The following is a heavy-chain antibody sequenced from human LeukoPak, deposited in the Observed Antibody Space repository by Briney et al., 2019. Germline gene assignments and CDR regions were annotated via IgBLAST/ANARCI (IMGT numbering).Heavy chain of an antibody. J-gene: IGHJ4*02. CDR2: ISSNGGST. D-gene: IGHD3-10*01. CDR3: VKDSSSGSYFDY. CDR1: GFTFSRYA. Sequence: GGSLRLSCSASGFTFSRYAMHWVRQAPGKGLEYVSAISSNGGSTYYADSVKGRFTISRDNSRNTLHLQMGSLRVEDTAVYYCVKDSSSGSYFDYWGQGTLVTVSS. V-gene: IGHV3-64D*06.